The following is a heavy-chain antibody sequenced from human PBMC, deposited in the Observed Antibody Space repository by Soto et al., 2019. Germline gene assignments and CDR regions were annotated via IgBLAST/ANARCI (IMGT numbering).Heavy chain of an antibody. Sequence: EVQLLDSGGGLVQPGGSLRLSCAASGFTFSNYAMSWVRQAPGKELEWVSSISSSGGSTDYADSVKGRFTISRDNSQNTLNLQMNSLGAEDTAIYFCAKNQHAMAHDYWGPGTLVTVSS. CDR1: GFTFSNYA. D-gene: IGHD2-8*01. CDR2: ISSSGGST. V-gene: IGHV3-23*01. CDR3: AKNQHAMAHDY. J-gene: IGHJ4*02.